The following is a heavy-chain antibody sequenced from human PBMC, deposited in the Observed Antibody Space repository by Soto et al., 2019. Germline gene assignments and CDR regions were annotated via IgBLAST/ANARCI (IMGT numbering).Heavy chain of an antibody. D-gene: IGHD2-15*01. Sequence: PSETLCLTWSGSGGSIRSYDWSWFLQPPGKGLEWIGYIYYSGSTNYNPSLKSRVTISVDTSKNQFSLKLSSVTAADTAVYYCAGGYASCFDYWGQGTLLRVSS. CDR2: IYYSGST. CDR3: AGGYASCFDY. J-gene: IGHJ4*02. V-gene: IGHV4-59*08. CDR1: GGSIRSYD.